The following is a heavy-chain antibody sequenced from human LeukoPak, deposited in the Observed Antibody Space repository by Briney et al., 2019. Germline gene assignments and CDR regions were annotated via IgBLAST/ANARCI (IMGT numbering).Heavy chain of an antibody. Sequence: GGSLRLSCAASGFTVSSNYMSWVRQAPGKGLEWVSVIYSGGSTYYADSVEGRFTISRDNSKNTLYLQMNSLRAEDTAVYYCARASRPWTFDYWGQGTLVTVSS. J-gene: IGHJ4*02. CDR2: IYSGGST. CDR3: ARASRPWTFDY. CDR1: GFTVSSNY. D-gene: IGHD3/OR15-3a*01. V-gene: IGHV3-53*01.